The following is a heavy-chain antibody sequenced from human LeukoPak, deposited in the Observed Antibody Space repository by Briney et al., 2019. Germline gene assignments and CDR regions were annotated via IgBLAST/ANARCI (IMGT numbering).Heavy chain of an antibody. Sequence: GGSLRLSCAASGFTFSSCAMSWVRQAPGKGLEWVSAISGSGGGTYYADSVKGRFTISRDNSKNTLSLQMNSLRAEDTAVCYCAKGDSWYVYWGQGTLVTVSS. J-gene: IGHJ4*02. CDR2: ISGSGGGT. CDR1: GFTFSSCA. D-gene: IGHD6-13*01. V-gene: IGHV3-23*01. CDR3: AKGDSWYVY.